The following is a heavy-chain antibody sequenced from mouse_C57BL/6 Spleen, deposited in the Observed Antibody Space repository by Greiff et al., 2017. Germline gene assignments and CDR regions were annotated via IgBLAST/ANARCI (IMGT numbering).Heavy chain of an antibody. D-gene: IGHD4-1*01. J-gene: IGHJ2*01. CDR2: INPYNGGT. V-gene: IGHV1-19*01. CDR3: ARRMANWDFDY. Sequence: EVQVVESGPVLVKPGASVKMSCKASGYTFTDYYMNWVKQSHGKSLEWIGVINPYNGGTSYNQKFKGKATLTVDKSSSTAYMELNSLTSEDSAVYYCARRMANWDFDYWGQGTTLTVSS. CDR1: GYTFTDYY.